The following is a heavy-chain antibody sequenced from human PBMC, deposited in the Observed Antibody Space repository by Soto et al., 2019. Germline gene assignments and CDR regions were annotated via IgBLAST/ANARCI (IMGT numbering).Heavy chain of an antibody. CDR1: GHSLSSGGYY. CDR3: ARDWGSSGWPN. J-gene: IGHJ4*02. D-gene: IGHD6-19*01. Sequence: KTSETLSLTCTVSGHSLSSGGYYWSWIRQHPGKGLEWVGYIYFTGSTLYNPSLKSRLAMSLDTSKNQFSLRLTSVTAADTAVYFCARDWGSSGWPNWGQGXLVTVYS. CDR2: IYFTGST. V-gene: IGHV4-31*03.